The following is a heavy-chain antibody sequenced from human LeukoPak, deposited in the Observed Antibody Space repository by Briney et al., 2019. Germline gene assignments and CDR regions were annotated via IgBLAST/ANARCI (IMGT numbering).Heavy chain of an antibody. CDR3: ASGLYGGVFDN. V-gene: IGHV3-23*01. CDR1: GFTFSNYA. J-gene: IGHJ4*02. D-gene: IGHD4/OR15-4a*01. CDR2: ISTSSDST. Sequence: GGSLRLSCVMSGFTFSNYAMNWVRQALGKGLEWVSDISTSSDSTYHIESVRGRFTISRDNSKNTLYLQMNSLRVDDTAVYYCASGLYGGVFDNWGQGTLVTVSS.